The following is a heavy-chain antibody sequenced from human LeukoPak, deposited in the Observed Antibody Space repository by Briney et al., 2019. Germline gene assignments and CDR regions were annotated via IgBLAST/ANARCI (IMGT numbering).Heavy chain of an antibody. V-gene: IGHV1-8*01. D-gene: IGHD3-3*01. CDR3: ARSTPAYYDFWSGYYNHPNYFDY. J-gene: IGHJ4*02. CDR1: GYTFTSYD. Sequence: GASVTVSSKASGYTFTSYDINWVRQAPGQGLEWMGWMNPNSGNTGYAQKFQGRVTMTRNTSISTAYMELSSLRSEDTAVYYCARSTPAYYDFWSGYYNHPNYFDYWGQGTLVTVSS. CDR2: MNPNSGNT.